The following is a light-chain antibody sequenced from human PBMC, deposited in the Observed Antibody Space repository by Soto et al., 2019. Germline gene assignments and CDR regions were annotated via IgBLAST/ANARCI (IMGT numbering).Light chain of an antibody. CDR3: MQALQTPNT. Sequence: DIVMTQSPLSLPVTPGEPASISCRSSQSLLHSNGYNYLDWYLQKPGQSPQLLIYLGSNRASGVPDGFSGSGSGRDFTLKISRVEAEDVGVYYCMQALQTPNTFGQGTKLEIK. J-gene: IGKJ2*01. V-gene: IGKV2-28*01. CDR1: QSLLHSNGYNY. CDR2: LGS.